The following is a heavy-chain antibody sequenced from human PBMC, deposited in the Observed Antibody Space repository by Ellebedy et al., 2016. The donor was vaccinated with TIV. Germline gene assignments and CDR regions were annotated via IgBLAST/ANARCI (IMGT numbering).Heavy chain of an antibody. CDR3: ARGVGTYYDFWSGYTPVDYYYYYMDV. CDR1: GYTFTSYD. Sequence: ASVKVSXXASGYTFTSYDINWVRQATGQGLEWMGWMNPNSGNTGYAQKFQGRVTMTRNTSISTAYMELSSLRSEDTAVYYCARGVGTYYDFWSGYTPVDYYYYYMDVWGKGTTVTVSS. CDR2: MNPNSGNT. V-gene: IGHV1-8*01. J-gene: IGHJ6*03. D-gene: IGHD3-3*01.